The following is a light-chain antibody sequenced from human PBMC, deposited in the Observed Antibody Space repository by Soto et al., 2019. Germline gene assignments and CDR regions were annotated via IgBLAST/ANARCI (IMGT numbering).Light chain of an antibody. V-gene: IGKV3-20*01. CDR3: QQYGTSPPGT. Sequence: IVLTQSPGTLSLSPGERATLSCRASQSVSSSYLAWYQQKPGQAPRLLIYGASSRATGIPDRFSGSGSGTDFTLTISRLKPEDFAVYYCQQYGTSPPGTFGQGTKVEIK. J-gene: IGKJ1*01. CDR2: GAS. CDR1: QSVSSSY.